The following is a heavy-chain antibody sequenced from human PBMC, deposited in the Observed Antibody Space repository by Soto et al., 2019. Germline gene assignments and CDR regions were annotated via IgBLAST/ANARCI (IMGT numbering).Heavy chain of an antibody. D-gene: IGHD4-4*01. CDR1: VCTFHKYW. Sequence: GSLRLSCAASVCTFHKYWINWVRHAPGKGLEWVVNIKEDGSDKHYVDSVKGRFTISRDNPKNSLFLQMNSLRAEDTAVYYCVTDRDYSKAYWGQGTLVTVSS. V-gene: IGHV3-7*01. J-gene: IGHJ4*02. CDR3: VTDRDYSKAY. CDR2: IKEDGSDK.